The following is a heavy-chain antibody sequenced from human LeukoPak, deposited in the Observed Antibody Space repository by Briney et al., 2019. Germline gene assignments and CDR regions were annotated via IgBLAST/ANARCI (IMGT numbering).Heavy chain of an antibody. CDR2: IRSKAYGETT. V-gene: IGHV3-49*04. Sequence: PGGSPRLSCTASGFTFGDCALNWVRQAPGKGLEWVGVIRSKAYGETTEYAASVKGRFIISRDDSKSIAYLQMNSLKTEDTAVYYCSSQNYSRSYSPRDYWGQGTLVTVSS. D-gene: IGHD1-26*01. J-gene: IGHJ4*02. CDR1: GFTFGDCA. CDR3: SSQNYSRSYSPRDY.